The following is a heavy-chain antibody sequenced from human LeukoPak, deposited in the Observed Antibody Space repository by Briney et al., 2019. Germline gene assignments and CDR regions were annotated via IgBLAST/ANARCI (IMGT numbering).Heavy chain of an antibody. CDR1: NGSISSYY. CDR3: AGSVPAPKEFAY. Sequence: SETLSLTCTVSNGSISSYYWSWIRQPPGKGLEWIGYIYTSGTTNYNPSLKSRVTISADTSKNHFSLKLNSVTAADTAVYYCAGSVPAPKEFAYWGQGTLVTVSS. J-gene: IGHJ4*02. CDR2: IYTSGTT. V-gene: IGHV4-4*09. D-gene: IGHD2-2*01.